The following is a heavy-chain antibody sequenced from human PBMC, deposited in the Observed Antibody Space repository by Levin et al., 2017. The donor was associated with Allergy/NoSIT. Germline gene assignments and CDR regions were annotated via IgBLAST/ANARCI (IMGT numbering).Heavy chain of an antibody. CDR1: GFTFSDYY. CDR2: ISSSGSTI. J-gene: IGHJ6*03. V-gene: IGHV3-11*01. CDR3: ARDAQYSSGWGYYYYYYMDV. Sequence: GGSLRLSCAASGFTFSDYYMSWIRQAPGKGLEWVSYISSSGSTIYYADSVKGRFTISRDNAKNSLYLQMNSLRAEDTAVYYCARDAQYSSGWGYYYYYYMDVWGKGTTVTVSS. D-gene: IGHD6-19*01.